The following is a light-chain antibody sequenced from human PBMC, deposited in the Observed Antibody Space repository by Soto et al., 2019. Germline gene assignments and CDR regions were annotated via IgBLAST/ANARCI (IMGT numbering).Light chain of an antibody. Sequence: EIVMTQSPATLSVSPGERATLSCRASQSVSSNLAWYQQKPGQAPRLLIYGASTRATGIPARFSGSGSGTEFTLTISSLQSEDSSAYYFQQYNDWPLTFGGGTKVEIK. V-gene: IGKV3-15*01. CDR3: QQYNDWPLT. J-gene: IGKJ4*01. CDR2: GAS. CDR1: QSVSSN.